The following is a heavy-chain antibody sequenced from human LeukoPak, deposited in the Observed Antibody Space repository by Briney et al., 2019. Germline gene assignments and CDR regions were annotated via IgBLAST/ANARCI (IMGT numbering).Heavy chain of an antibody. D-gene: IGHD3-10*01. V-gene: IGHV3-9*01. CDR2: ISWNSGSI. J-gene: IGHJ4*02. CDR1: GFTFDDYA. Sequence: GGSLRLSCAASGFTFDDYAMRWVRHAPGKGLEWVSGISWNSGSIGYADSVKGRFTISRDNAKNSLYLQMNSLRAEDTALYYCAKEGSGTGFDYWGQGILVTVSS. CDR3: AKEGSGTGFDY.